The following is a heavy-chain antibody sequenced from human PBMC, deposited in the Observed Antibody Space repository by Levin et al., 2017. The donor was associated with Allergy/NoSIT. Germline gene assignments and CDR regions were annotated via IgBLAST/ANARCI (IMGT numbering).Heavy chain of an antibody. CDR3: ARDLGSYDILTGYVS. J-gene: IGHJ5*02. CDR1: GFTFSSYW. Sequence: GESLKISCAASGFTFSSYWMSWVRQAPGKGLEWVANIKQDGSEKYYVDSVKGRFTISRDNAKNSLYLQMNSLRAEDTAVYYCARDLGSYDILTGYVSWGQGTLVTVSS. D-gene: IGHD3-9*01. V-gene: IGHV3-7*04. CDR2: IKQDGSEK.